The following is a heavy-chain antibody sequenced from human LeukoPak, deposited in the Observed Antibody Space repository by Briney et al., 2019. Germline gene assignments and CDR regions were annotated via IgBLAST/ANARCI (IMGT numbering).Heavy chain of an antibody. CDR2: IKQDGSKK. Sequence: GGSLRLSCVASGFPFSSYWMTWVRQAPGKGLEWVANIKQDGSKKSYVDSVKGRFTISRDNAKNSLYLQMNSLRAEDTAVYYCARIVARASYVLGARAGGFDVWGQGTMVTVSS. J-gene: IGHJ3*01. V-gene: IGHV3-7*01. CDR1: GFPFSSYW. CDR3: ARIVARASYVLGARAGGFDV. D-gene: IGHD3-10*02.